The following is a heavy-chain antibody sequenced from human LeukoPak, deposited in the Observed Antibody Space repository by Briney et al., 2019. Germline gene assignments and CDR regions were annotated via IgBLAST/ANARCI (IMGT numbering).Heavy chain of an antibody. CDR1: GFTFSSYE. Sequence: GGSLRLSCAASGFTFSSYEMNWVRQAPGKGMEWISYISSSGSTIYYVDSVKGRFTISRDNAKNSLYLQMNSLRAEDTAVYYCARELRSSGFDYWGQGTLVTVSS. V-gene: IGHV3-48*03. J-gene: IGHJ4*02. CDR3: ARELRSSGFDY. D-gene: IGHD3-22*01. CDR2: ISSSGSTI.